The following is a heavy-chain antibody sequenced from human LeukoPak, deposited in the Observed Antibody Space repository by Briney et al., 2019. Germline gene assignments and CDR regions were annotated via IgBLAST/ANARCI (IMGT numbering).Heavy chain of an antibody. CDR2: ISGSGGST. CDR3: ARGERPYYYYGMDV. V-gene: IGHV3-23*01. J-gene: IGHJ6*02. D-gene: IGHD1-1*01. CDR1: GFTFSSYA. Sequence: GGSLRLSCAASGFTFSSYAMSWVRQAPGKGLEWVSAISGSGGSTYYADSVKGRFTISRDNSKNTLHLQMNSLRAEDTAVYYCARGERPYYYYGMDVWGQGTTVTVSS.